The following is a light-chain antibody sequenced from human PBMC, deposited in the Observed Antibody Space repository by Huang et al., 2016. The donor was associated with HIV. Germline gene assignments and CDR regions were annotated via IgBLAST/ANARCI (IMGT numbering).Light chain of an antibody. V-gene: IGKV2-29*02. CDR3: MQGKQLPYT. Sequence: DIVMTQTPLSLSVTPGQPASISCKSSQGLLYREKIYLYWYLQKPGQSPHHLIYELSNRFSGVPDRFSGSGSPTDFTLKISRVETEDVGVYYCMQGKQLPYTFGQGTRLEIK. J-gene: IGKJ2*01. CDR2: ELS. CDR1: QGLLYREKIY.